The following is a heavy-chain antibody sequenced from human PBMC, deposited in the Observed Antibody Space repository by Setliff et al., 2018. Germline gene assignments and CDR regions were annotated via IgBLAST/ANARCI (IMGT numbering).Heavy chain of an antibody. CDR2: INSDGSTT. V-gene: IGHV3-74*01. J-gene: IGHJ4*02. CDR1: EFTLSTYW. D-gene: IGHD3-22*01. Sequence: PGASLKLSCAASEFTLSTYWIHWVRQAPRKGLVWVSRINSDGSTTTYADSVKGRFTISRDNGKNTVYLQMNSLRAEDTAMYYCVRGSAYSSGSFDCWGQGTLVTVSS. CDR3: VRGSAYSSGSFDC.